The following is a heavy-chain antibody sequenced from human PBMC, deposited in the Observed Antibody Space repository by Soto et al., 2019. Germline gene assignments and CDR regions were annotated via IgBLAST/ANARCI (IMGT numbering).Heavy chain of an antibody. V-gene: IGHV5-51*01. D-gene: IGHD4-17*01. CDR3: ARHKMADYGGNVPSPDY. CDR2: IYPGDSDT. J-gene: IGHJ4*02. Sequence: GESLKISCKGSGYSFTSYWIGWVRQMPGKGLEWMGIIYPGDSDTRYGPSFQGQVTISADKSISTAYLQWSSLKASDTAMYYCARHKMADYGGNVPSPDYWGQGTLVTVSS. CDR1: GYSFTSYW.